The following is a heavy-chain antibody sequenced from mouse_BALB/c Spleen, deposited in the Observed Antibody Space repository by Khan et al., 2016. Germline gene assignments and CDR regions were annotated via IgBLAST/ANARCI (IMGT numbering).Heavy chain of an antibody. V-gene: IGHV14-3*02. CDR2: IDPANGNT. CDR1: GFNIKDTY. Sequence: VQLQQPGAELVKPGASVKLSCTASGFNIKDTYMHWVKQRPEQGLEWIGRIDPANGNTKYDPKFQGKATITADTSSNTAYLQLSSLTSEDTAVYYCASFYGYDGAWFAYWGQGTLITVSS. J-gene: IGHJ3*01. CDR3: ASFYGYDGAWFAY. D-gene: IGHD2-2*01.